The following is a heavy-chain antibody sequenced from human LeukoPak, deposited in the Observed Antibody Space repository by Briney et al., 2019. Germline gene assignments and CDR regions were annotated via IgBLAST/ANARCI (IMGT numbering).Heavy chain of an antibody. J-gene: IGHJ4*02. CDR3: ARLDYYDSSGYRPFDY. Sequence: GASVKVPCKASGYTFTSYYMHWVRQAPGQGLEWMGIISPSGGSTSYAQKFQGRVTMTRDTSTSTVYMELSSLRSEDTAVYYCARLDYYDSSGYRPFDYWGQGTLVTVSS. CDR2: ISPSGGST. D-gene: IGHD3-22*01. CDR1: GYTFTSYY. V-gene: IGHV1-46*01.